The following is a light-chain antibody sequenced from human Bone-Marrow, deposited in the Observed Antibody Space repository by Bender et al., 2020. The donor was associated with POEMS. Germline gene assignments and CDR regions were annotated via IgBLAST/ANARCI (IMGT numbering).Light chain of an antibody. CDR3: NSYTARSTYV. V-gene: IGLV2-14*02. J-gene: IGLJ1*01. Sequence: QSALTQPASMSGSPGQSITISCTGTSADVGSYNFVSWFQQHPGKAPKLMIYDVSRRPSGVSDRFSGSKSGNTASLTISGLQAEDEADYYCNSYTARSTYVFGIGTKVTVL. CDR1: SADVGSYNF. CDR2: DVS.